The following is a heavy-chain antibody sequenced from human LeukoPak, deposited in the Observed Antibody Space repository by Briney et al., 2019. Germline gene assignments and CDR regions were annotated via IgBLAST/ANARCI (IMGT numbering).Heavy chain of an antibody. CDR3: ARHRRAGAAAGTYYMDV. CDR2: IYYSGST. V-gene: IGHV4-39*01. CDR1: GGSISSSNW. J-gene: IGHJ6*03. Sequence: SETLSLTCAVSGGSISSSNWWSWVRQPPGKGLEWIGSIYYSGSTYYNPSLKSRVTISVDTSKNQFSLKLSSVTAADTAVYYCARHRRAGAAAGTYYMDVWGKGTTVTISS. D-gene: IGHD6-13*01.